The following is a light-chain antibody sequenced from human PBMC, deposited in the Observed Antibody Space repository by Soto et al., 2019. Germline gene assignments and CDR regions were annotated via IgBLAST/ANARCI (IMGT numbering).Light chain of an antibody. CDR3: QQYENWPWT. J-gene: IGKJ1*01. CDR2: GAA. CDR1: QTLXGT. Sequence: IVVTQSAATLSVSPGGRATLSCRASQTLXGTFAWYQQKPGQAPRVLTHGAATRAPGCPARLSGSGSGTDFPLTISSLQSEYFAVYYCQQYENWPWTFGQGTKVDIK. V-gene: IGKV3-15*01.